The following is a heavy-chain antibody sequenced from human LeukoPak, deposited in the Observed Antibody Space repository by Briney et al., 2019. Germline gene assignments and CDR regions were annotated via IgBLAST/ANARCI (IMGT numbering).Heavy chain of an antibody. D-gene: IGHD3-10*01. CDR1: GGSISSSSYY. V-gene: IGHV4-39*01. Sequence: SETLSLTCTVSGGSISSSSYYWGWIRQPPGKGLEWIGYIYYSGSTYYNPSLKSRVTISVDTSKNQFSLKLSSVTAADTAVYYCARRRFGEGLSPDFKYYYYYMDVWGKGTTVTVSS. CDR3: ARRRFGEGLSPDFKYYYYYMDV. CDR2: IYYSGST. J-gene: IGHJ6*03.